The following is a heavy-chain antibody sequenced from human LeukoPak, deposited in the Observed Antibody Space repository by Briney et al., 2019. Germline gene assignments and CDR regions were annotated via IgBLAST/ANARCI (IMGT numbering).Heavy chain of an antibody. CDR3: ARRWNYGRDYYIDV. CDR2: IIDSGRT. CDR1: GGSFSNYY. D-gene: IGHD1-7*01. J-gene: IGHJ6*03. Sequence: PLETLSLTCAVYGGSFSNYYWSWIRQPPGKGLEWIGEIIDSGRTNYNPSLMSRVTVSVDTSKKQFSLRLTSVTATDTAVYYCARRWNYGRDYYIDVWGEGATVSVSS. V-gene: IGHV4-34*12.